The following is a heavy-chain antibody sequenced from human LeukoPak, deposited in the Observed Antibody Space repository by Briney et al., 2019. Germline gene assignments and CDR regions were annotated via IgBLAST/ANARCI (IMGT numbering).Heavy chain of an antibody. CDR1: GGSISSYY. CDR3: ARESHYDRSGPIPDF. CDR2: IYYSGST. D-gene: IGHD3-22*01. Sequence: PSETLSLTCTVSGGSISSYYWSWIRQPPGKGLEWIGYIYYSGSTNYNPSLKSRVTISIDTSKNQFSLNLSSVTAADTAVYFCARESHYDRSGPIPDFWGQGTLVTVSS. J-gene: IGHJ4*02. V-gene: IGHV4-59*01.